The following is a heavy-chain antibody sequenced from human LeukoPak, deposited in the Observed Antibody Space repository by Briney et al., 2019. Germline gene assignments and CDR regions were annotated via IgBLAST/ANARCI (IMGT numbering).Heavy chain of an antibody. CDR3: ARASGGNAAFDI. CDR1: GFTFSNYW. J-gene: IGHJ3*02. CDR2: FNSDESTT. D-gene: IGHD2-15*01. V-gene: IGHV3-74*01. Sequence: SGGSLRFSCAASGFTFSNYWMHWVRQAPGKGLVWVSRFNSDESTTSYADSVKGRFTISRDNANNMLYLQMNSLRAEDAAVYYCARASGGNAAFDIWGQGTMVTVSS.